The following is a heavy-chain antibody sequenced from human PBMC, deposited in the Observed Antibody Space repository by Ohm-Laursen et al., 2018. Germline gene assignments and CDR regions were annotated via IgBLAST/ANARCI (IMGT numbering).Heavy chain of an antibody. CDR1: GGSISSYY. CDR3: ARGGDGITGTKSLYY. V-gene: IGHV4-59*01. Sequence: SETLSLTRTVSGGSISSYYRSWIRQPPGKGLEWIGYIYYSGSTNYNPSLKSRVTISVDTSKNQFSLKLSSVTAADTAVYYCARGGDGITGTKSLYYWGQGTLVTVSS. D-gene: IGHD1-7*01. J-gene: IGHJ4*02. CDR2: IYYSGST.